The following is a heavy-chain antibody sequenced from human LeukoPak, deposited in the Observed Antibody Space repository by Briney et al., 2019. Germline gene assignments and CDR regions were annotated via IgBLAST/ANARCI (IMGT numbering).Heavy chain of an antibody. CDR2: IHYSGNT. V-gene: IGHV4-31*03. CDR1: DDSISSVGYY. J-gene: IGHJ4*02. D-gene: IGHD3-22*01. CDR3: ASGNGYYYRYFDY. Sequence: PSQALSLTCTVSDDSISSVGYYWTWIRQYPGKGLECIGYIHYSGNTYYNPSLKSRVTISVDTSKNHFSLRLSSVTAADTAVYYCASGNGYYYRYFDYWGQGTLVTVSS.